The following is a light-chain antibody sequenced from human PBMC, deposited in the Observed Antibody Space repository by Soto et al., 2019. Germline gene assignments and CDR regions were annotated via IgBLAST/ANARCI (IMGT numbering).Light chain of an antibody. Sequence: EIVLPHSPATLYFSPWERATLSCRASQSVSSYLAWYQQKPGQAPRLPIYDASNRATGIPVRFSGSGSGTDFTLTISSLEPEDFAVYYCQQRSNLPRITLGQGIRLEIK. CDR3: QQRSNLPRIT. V-gene: IGKV3-11*01. CDR1: QSVSSY. J-gene: IGKJ5*01. CDR2: DAS.